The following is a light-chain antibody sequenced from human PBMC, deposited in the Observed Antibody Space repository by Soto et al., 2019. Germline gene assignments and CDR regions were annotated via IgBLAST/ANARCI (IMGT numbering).Light chain of an antibody. Sequence: EIVLTQSPGTLSLSPGERATLSCRASQSVSSSYLAWYQQKPGQSPRLVIYDASSRATGIPDRFSGSGSRTDFPPTISRLEPEDFAVYFCYQYDSSPWTFGQGTKVDIK. V-gene: IGKV3-20*01. CDR3: YQYDSSPWT. CDR2: DAS. CDR1: QSVSSSY. J-gene: IGKJ1*01.